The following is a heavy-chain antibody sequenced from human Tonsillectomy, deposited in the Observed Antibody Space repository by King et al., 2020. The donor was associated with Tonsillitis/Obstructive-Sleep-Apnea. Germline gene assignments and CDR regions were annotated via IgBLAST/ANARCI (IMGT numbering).Heavy chain of an antibody. CDR2: IYYSGST. CDR1: GGSISSGGYY. Sequence: QLQESGPGLVKPSQTLSLTCTVSGGSISSGGYYWSWIRQHPGKGLEWIGYIYYSGSTYYKPSLKSRITISVDTSKNQFSLKLSSVTAADTAVYYCAREDGSGSGWFDPWGQGTLVTVSS. D-gene: IGHD3-10*01. V-gene: IGHV4-31*03. J-gene: IGHJ5*02. CDR3: AREDGSGSGWFDP.